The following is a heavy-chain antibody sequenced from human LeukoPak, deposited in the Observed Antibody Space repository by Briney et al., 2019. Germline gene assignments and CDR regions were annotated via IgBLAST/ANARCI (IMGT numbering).Heavy chain of an antibody. Sequence: GESLRLSCAVSGFALRTAWMSWVRQVPGKGLEWVGRIKTYTDGGTTDYAAPVKGRFRISRNDAQNTLYLQLSSLSTDDTAVYYCATHNVDAPMPGIDYFGPGTLVTVSS. CDR1: GFALRTAW. CDR3: ATHNVDAPMPGIDY. D-gene: IGHD1-1*01. V-gene: IGHV3-15*01. J-gene: IGHJ4*02. CDR2: IKTYTDGGTT.